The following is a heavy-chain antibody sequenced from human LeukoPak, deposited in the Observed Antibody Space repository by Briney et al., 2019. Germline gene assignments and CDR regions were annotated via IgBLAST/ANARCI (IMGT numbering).Heavy chain of an antibody. CDR1: GFTFSSYA. V-gene: IGHV3-64*01. CDR3: ARDGYSSTLYYFDY. J-gene: IGHJ4*02. CDR2: ISSNGGST. D-gene: IGHD6-13*01. Sequence: GGSLRLSCAASGFTFSSYAMHWVRQAPGKGLEYVSAISSNGGSTYYANSVKGRFTVSRDNSKNTLYPQMGSLRAEDMAVYYCARDGYSSTLYYFDYWGQGTLVTVSS.